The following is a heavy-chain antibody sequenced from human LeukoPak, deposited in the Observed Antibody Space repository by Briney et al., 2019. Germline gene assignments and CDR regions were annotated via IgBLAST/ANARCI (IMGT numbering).Heavy chain of an antibody. CDR2: IKQDGSEK. J-gene: IGHJ4*02. D-gene: IGHD5-12*01. V-gene: IGHV3-7*04. Sequence: GGSLRLSCAASGFTFSSYGMSWVRQAPGRGLEWVANIKQDGSEKYYVDSVKGRFTISRDNAKNSLYLQMNSLRAEDTAVYYCARGWSGYDFDYWGQGTLVTVSS. CDR3: ARGWSGYDFDY. CDR1: GFTFSSYG.